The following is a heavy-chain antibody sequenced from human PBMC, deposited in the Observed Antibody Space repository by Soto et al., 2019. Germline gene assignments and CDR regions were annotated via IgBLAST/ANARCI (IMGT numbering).Heavy chain of an antibody. V-gene: IGHV3-74*01. CDR2: INSDGSST. Sequence: EVQLVESGGGLVQPGGSLRLSCAASGFTFSSYWMHWVRQAPEKGLVWVSRINSDGSSTSYADSVKGRFTISRDNAKNTLYLQMNSLRAEDTAVYYCARDQRFLEWLLTDYYYYYYMDVWGKGTTVTVSS. D-gene: IGHD3-3*01. J-gene: IGHJ6*03. CDR3: ARDQRFLEWLLTDYYYYYYMDV. CDR1: GFTFSSYW.